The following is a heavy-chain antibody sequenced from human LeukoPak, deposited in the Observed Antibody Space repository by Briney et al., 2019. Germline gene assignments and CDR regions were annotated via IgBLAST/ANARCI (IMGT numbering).Heavy chain of an antibody. Sequence: PGGSLRLSCAASGFTFSSFAMSWVRLAPGKRLEWVSTVDHSFGGTHYADPVKGRFTISRDNTKNTLYLQMNSLRAEDTAVYYCARNDFWSGYPLDYWGQGTLVTVSS. J-gene: IGHJ4*02. V-gene: IGHV3-23*01. D-gene: IGHD3-3*01. CDR1: GFTFSSFA. CDR2: VDHSFGGT. CDR3: ARNDFWSGYPLDY.